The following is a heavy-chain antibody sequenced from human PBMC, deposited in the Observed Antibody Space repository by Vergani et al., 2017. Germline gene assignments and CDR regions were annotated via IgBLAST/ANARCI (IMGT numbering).Heavy chain of an antibody. J-gene: IGHJ4*02. CDR1: GYTFTGYY. CDR2: INPNSGGT. V-gene: IGHV1-2*02. CDR3: AFTSRSKYQLFDY. D-gene: IGHD2-2*01. Sequence: QVQLVQSGAEVKKPGASVKVSCKASGYTFTGYYMHWVRQAPGQGLEWMGWINPNSGGTNYAQKFQGRVTITADESTSTAYMELSSLRSEDTAVYYCAFTSRSKYQLFDYWGQGTLVTVSS.